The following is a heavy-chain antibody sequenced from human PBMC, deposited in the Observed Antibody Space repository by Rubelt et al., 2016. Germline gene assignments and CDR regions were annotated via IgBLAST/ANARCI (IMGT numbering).Heavy chain of an antibody. CDR2: INHSGIT. J-gene: IGHJ5*02. D-gene: IGHD3-3*01. CDR1: GGSFSGYY. V-gene: IGHV4-34*01. Sequence: QVQLQQWGAGLLKPSETLSLTCAVYGGSFSGYYWSWIRQTPGKGLEWIGEINHSGITNYNPSLKSRVTISVDTSKNQFSLKLGPVTAADTAGYYWAGGRMTIFGVDAPWIDPWGQGTLVTVSS. CDR3: AGGRMTIFGVDAPWIDP.